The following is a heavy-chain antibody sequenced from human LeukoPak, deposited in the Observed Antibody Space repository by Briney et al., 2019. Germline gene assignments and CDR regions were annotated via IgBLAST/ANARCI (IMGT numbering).Heavy chain of an antibody. V-gene: IGHV3-23*01. CDR3: AKDPPDSSGWYYYYYGMDV. D-gene: IGHD6-19*01. J-gene: IGHJ6*02. Sequence: GGSLRLSCAASGFTFSSYAMSWVRQAPGKGLEWVSAISGSGGSTYYADSVKGRFTISRDNSKNTLYLQMNSLRAEDTAVYYCAKDPPDSSGWYYYYYGMDVWGQGTTVTVSS. CDR2: ISGSGGST. CDR1: GFTFSSYA.